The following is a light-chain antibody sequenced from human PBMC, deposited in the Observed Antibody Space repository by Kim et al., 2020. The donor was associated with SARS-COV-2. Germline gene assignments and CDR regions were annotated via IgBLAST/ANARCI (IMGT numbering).Light chain of an antibody. J-gene: IGKJ4*01. CDR2: AVS. Sequence: PLSAAVGDTVTITCRASQSITSGLAWDQQKPRKAPKLLIYAVSNLDSGVPSRFSGSGSGTQFTLTISSLQPDDFATYYCQQHNGYFGGGTKVDIK. CDR3: QQHNGY. CDR1: QSITSG. V-gene: IGKV1-5*01.